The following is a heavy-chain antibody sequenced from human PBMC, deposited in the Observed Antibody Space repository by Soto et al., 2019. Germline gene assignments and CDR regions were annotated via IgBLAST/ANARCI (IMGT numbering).Heavy chain of an antibody. V-gene: IGHV5-51*01. CDR3: ARYSGSYWHYLDF. J-gene: IGHJ4*02. D-gene: IGHD1-26*01. CDR1: GYSFAGHW. CDR2: IYPGDSDT. Sequence: GESLKISCNGSGYSFAGHWVAWVRQMPEKGLEWIGTIYPGDSDTKYSSAFRGHVTISADTSVSTAYLQWRSLEATDSAIYYCARYSGSYWHYLDFWGQGTLVTVSS.